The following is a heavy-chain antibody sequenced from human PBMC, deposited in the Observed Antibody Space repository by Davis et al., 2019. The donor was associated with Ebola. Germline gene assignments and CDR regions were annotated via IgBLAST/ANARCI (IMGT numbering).Heavy chain of an antibody. Sequence: GESLKISCAASGFTFSSYAMHWVRQAPGKGLECMAVISYDGSNKYYADSVKGRFTISRDNSKNTLYLQMNSLRAEDTAVYYCARPRAIVVEDYGMDVWGQGTTVTVSS. V-gene: IGHV3-30-3*01. J-gene: IGHJ6*02. D-gene: IGHD2-15*01. CDR2: ISYDGSNK. CDR1: GFTFSSYA. CDR3: ARPRAIVVEDYGMDV.